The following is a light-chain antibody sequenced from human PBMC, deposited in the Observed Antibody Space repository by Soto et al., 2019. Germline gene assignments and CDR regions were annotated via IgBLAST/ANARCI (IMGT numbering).Light chain of an antibody. CDR3: QQFSSYPLT. CDR1: QTVRNNY. Sequence: NVLTQYTGTLFLSPGERATLSCRASQTVRNNYLAWYQQKPGQAPRLLIYDASSRATGIPDRFSGGGSGTDFTLTISRLEPEDFAVYYCQQFSSYPLTFGGGTKVDIK. V-gene: IGKV3-20*01. CDR2: DAS. J-gene: IGKJ4*01.